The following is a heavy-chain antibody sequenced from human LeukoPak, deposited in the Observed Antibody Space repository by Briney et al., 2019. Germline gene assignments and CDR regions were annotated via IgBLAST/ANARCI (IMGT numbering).Heavy chain of an antibody. J-gene: IGHJ6*02. CDR3: ARDPGIAAAGTRPGEGYYYYYYGMDV. V-gene: IGHV4-34*01. D-gene: IGHD6-13*01. CDR2: INHSGST. Sequence: SETLSLTCAVYGGSFSGYYWSWIRQPPGKGLEWIGEINHSGSTNYNPSLKSRVTISVDTSKNQFSLKLSSVTAADTAVYYCARDPGIAAAGTRPGEGYYYYYYGMDVWGQGTTVTVSS. CDR1: GGSFSGYY.